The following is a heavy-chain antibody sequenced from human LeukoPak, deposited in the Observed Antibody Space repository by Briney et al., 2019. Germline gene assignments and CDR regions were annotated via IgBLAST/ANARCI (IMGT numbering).Heavy chain of an antibody. V-gene: IGHV1-46*01. J-gene: IGHJ6*03. CDR2: INPSGGST. CDR3: ARGMRYYYYMDV. CDR1: GYTFTSYY. Sequence: ASVKVSCKASGYTFTSYYMHWVRQAPGQGLEWMGIINPSGGSTSYAQKFQGRVTMTRGMSTSTVYMELSSLRSEDTAVYYCARGMRYYYYMDVWGKGTTVTISS.